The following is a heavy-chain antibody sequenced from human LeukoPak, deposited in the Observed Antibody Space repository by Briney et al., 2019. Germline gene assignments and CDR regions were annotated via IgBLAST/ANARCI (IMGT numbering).Heavy chain of an antibody. V-gene: IGHV1-18*01. CDR1: GYTFTSYG. Sequence: GASVKVSCKASGYTFTSYGISWVRQAPGQGLEWMGWISAYNGNTNYAQKLQGRVTMTTDASTSTAYMELRSLRSDDTAVYYCARAGIAVAGTHYYYGMDVWGQGTTVTVSS. CDR3: ARAGIAVAGTHYYYGMDV. J-gene: IGHJ6*02. D-gene: IGHD6-19*01. CDR2: ISAYNGNT.